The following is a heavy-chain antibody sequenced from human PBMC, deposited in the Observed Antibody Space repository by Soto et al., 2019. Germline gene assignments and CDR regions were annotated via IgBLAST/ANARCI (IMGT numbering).Heavy chain of an antibody. CDR1: GFTFSSYA. CDR2: ISSSGGST. CDR3: AKDLVGSNADYFDY. Sequence: SGFTFSSYAMSWVRQAPGKGTEWVAAISSSGGSTYYADSVKGRFTISRDNSKNTLYLQMNSLRAEDAAVYYCAKDLVGSNADYFDYWGQGTLVTVS. J-gene: IGHJ4*02. D-gene: IGHD2-15*01. V-gene: IGHV3-23*01.